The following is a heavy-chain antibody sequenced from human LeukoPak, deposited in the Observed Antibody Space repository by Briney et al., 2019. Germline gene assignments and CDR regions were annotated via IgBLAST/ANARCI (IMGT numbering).Heavy chain of an antibody. D-gene: IGHD1-26*01. Sequence: PGGSLRLSCAASGVRFNGYAMSWVRQTPGKGLEWVSGIGGSGGGTYYADFVKGRFTISRDNSKKTLYLQMNSLRVDDTAVYYCAKDRSTGYYRFDYWGQGTLVTVSS. CDR3: AKDRSTGYYRFDY. V-gene: IGHV3-23*01. CDR2: IGGSGGGT. CDR1: GVRFNGYA. J-gene: IGHJ4*02.